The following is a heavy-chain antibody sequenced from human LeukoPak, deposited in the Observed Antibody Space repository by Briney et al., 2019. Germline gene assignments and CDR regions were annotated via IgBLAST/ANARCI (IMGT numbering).Heavy chain of an antibody. J-gene: IGHJ4*02. V-gene: IGHV3-33*01. Sequence: GGSLRLSCAASGFTFSSYAMHWVRQAPGKGLEGVAVIWYDGSNKYYADSVKGRFTISRDNSNNILYLQMNSLRAEDTAVFYCARGRDGTDYFDHWGQGTLVTVSS. CDR2: IWYDGSNK. CDR3: ARGRDGTDYFDH. D-gene: IGHD5-24*01. CDR1: GFTFSSYA.